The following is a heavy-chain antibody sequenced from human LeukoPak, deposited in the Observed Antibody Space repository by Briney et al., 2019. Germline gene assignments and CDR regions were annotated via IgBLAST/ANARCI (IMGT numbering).Heavy chain of an antibody. CDR1: GFILSSYW. D-gene: IGHD3-16*02. V-gene: IGHV3-7*01. CDR3: AGIIGAFGTYRYDS. J-gene: IGHJ4*02. CDR2: INQEGSER. Sequence: GGSLRLSCEVSGFILSSYWMSWVRQAPGKGLEWVGNINQEGSERNHGDSVNGRFTISRDNAENSLYLQMNSLRAEDTAVYYCAGIIGAFGTYRYDSWGQGTLVSVSS.